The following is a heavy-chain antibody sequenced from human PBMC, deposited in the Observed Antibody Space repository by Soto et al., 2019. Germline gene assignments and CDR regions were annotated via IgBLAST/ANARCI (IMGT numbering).Heavy chain of an antibody. CDR1: GGTFSSYA. V-gene: IGHV1-69*01. CDR3: ARVTSMVRGVIDNWFDP. CDR2: IIPMYGPA. J-gene: IGHJ5*02. Sequence: QVPLVQSGAEVKKPGSAVTVSCNASGGTFSSYAIHWVRQAPGQGVEWMGGIIPMYGPAKYAQRFQGRVTITADESTTTVYMELTSLTSQDPAVYYCARVTSMVRGVIDNWFDPWGHGPLVTVSS. D-gene: IGHD3-10*01.